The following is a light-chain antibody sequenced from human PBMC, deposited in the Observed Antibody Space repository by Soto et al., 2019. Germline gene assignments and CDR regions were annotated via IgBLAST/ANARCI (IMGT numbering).Light chain of an antibody. J-gene: IGKJ5*01. V-gene: IGKV3-20*01. CDR3: QQYGTSEII. CDR1: QSLTNSF. CDR2: DTS. Sequence: EFVFTQSPATLSLSPGERATLSCRASQSLTNSFIAWYQQRPGQATRLLIYDTSSRASGIPDRFSGSGSGTDFTLTISMLETEDFAVFYCQQYGTSEIIFGQGTRREIK.